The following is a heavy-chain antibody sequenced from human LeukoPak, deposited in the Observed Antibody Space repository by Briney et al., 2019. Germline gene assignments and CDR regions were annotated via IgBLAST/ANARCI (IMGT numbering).Heavy chain of an antibody. V-gene: IGHV3-21*01. Sequence: GGSLRLSCAASGFTFSGSTMNWVRQAPGKGLEWVSFISTSSSYIYYADSVRGRFTISRHNAKNSLYLQMNSLRAEDTAVYHCARYGSEHDYYYYMDVWGKGTTVTVSS. D-gene: IGHD3-10*01. CDR1: GFTFSGST. CDR2: ISTSSSYI. CDR3: ARYGSEHDYYYYMDV. J-gene: IGHJ6*03.